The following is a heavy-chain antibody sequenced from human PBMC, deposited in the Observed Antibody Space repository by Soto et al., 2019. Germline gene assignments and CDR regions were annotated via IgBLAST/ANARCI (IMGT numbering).Heavy chain of an antibody. V-gene: IGHV1-18*01. D-gene: IGHD3-10*01. CDR2: ISAYNGNT. J-gene: IGHJ4*02. CDR1: GYTFTSYG. CDR3: ARSTNLLLFGELLPMYYFLH. Sequence: ASVKVSCKASGYTFTSYGISWVRQAPGQGLEWMGWISAYNGNTNYAQKLQGRVTMTTDTSTSTAYMELRSLRSDDTAVYYCARSTNLLLFGELLPMYYFLHWCQGTLGSVSS.